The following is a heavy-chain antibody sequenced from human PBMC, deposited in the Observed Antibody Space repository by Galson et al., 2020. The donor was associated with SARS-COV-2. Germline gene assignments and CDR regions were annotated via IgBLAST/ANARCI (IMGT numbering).Heavy chain of an antibody. CDR2: ISYDGSNK. CDR1: GFTFSSYG. CDR3: AKGGWYSISWLWDY. J-gene: IGHJ4*02. V-gene: IGHV3-30*18. D-gene: IGHD6-13*01. Sequence: GGSLRLSCAASGFTFSSYGMHWVRQAPGKGLEWVAVISYDGSNKYYADSVKGRFTISRDNSKNTLYLQMNSLRAEDTAVYYCAKGGWYSISWLWDYWGQGTLVTVSS.